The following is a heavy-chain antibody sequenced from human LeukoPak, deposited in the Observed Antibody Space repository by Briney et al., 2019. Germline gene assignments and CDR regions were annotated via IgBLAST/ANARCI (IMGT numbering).Heavy chain of an antibody. CDR2: IYYSGST. V-gene: IGHV4-39*01. CDR3: ARRGLYCSGGSCYHFDY. CDR1: GGSISSSSYY. D-gene: IGHD2-15*01. Sequence: SETLSLTCTVSGGSISSSSYYWGWIRQPPGKGLEWIGSIYYSGSTYYNPSLKSRVTISVDTSKNQFSLKLSSVTAADTAVYYCARRGLYCSGGSCYHFDYWGQGTLVTVSS. J-gene: IGHJ4*02.